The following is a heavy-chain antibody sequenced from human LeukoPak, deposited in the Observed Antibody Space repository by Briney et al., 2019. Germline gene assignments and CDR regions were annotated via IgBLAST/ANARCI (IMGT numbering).Heavy chain of an antibody. CDR1: GYSFTSYW. J-gene: IGHJ4*02. V-gene: IGHV5-51*01. Sequence: GESLKISYKGSGYSFTSYWIGWVRQMPGKGLEWMGIIYPGDSDTRYSPSFQGQVTISADKSISTAYLQWSSLKASDTAMYYCARLEEADYDSSGFPRYWGQGTLVTVSS. CDR2: IYPGDSDT. CDR3: ARLEEADYDSSGFPRY. D-gene: IGHD3-22*01.